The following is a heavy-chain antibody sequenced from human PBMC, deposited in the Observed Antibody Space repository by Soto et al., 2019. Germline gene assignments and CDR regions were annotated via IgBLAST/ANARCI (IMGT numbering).Heavy chain of an antibody. CDR2: IIPILGIA. Sequence: QVQLVQSGAEVKKPGSSVKVSCKASGGTFSSYTISWVRQAPGQGLAWMGRIIPILGIANYAQKFQGRVTITADKSTSTAYMELSSLRSEDTAVYYCAISIAAAGKGDYWGQGTLVTVSS. V-gene: IGHV1-69*02. J-gene: IGHJ4*02. D-gene: IGHD6-13*01. CDR1: GGTFSSYT. CDR3: AISIAAAGKGDY.